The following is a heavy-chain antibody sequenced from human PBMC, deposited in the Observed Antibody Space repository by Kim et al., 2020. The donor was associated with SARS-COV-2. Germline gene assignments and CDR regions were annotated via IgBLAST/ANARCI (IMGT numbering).Heavy chain of an antibody. CDR1: GFSFTSSA. D-gene: IGHD1-26*01. Sequence: SVKVSCRASGFSFTSSAVQWVRQTRGQRLEWIGWIIVGSYNRHYAQIFQDRVTLTRDVSTSTAYLELSDLRSDDTAIYFCLANAVEWEILPRPSYEYWGQGSRVTVSS. CDR2: IIVGSYNR. J-gene: IGHJ4*02. V-gene: IGHV1-58*01. CDR3: LANAVEWEILPRPSYEY.